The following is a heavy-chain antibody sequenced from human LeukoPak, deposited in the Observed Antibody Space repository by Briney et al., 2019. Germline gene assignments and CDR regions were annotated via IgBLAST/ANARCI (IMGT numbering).Heavy chain of an antibody. V-gene: IGHV1-69*05. CDR3: AISQGTYYYDSSGPITTYRSLDY. D-gene: IGHD3-22*01. CDR1: GGTFSSYA. Sequence: ASVKVSCKASGGTFSSYAISWVRQAPGEGVEWMGGIIPIFGTANYAQKFQGRVTITTDDSTSTAYMELSSLRSEDTAVYYCAISQGTYYYDSSGPITTYRSLDYWGQGTLVTVSS. CDR2: IIPIFGTA. J-gene: IGHJ4*02.